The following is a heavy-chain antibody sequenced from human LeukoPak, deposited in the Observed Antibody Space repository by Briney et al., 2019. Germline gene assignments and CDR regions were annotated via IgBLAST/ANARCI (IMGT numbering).Heavy chain of an antibody. CDR1: GVSISDFH. D-gene: IGHD1/OR15-1a*01. J-gene: IGHJ4*02. V-gene: IGHV4-59*08. Sequence: KASETLSLTCTVAGVSISDFHWSWLRQSPEKGLEWIGWITNSGDANYNPSLESRLAMSAETTKRQLSLRVTSVTDADTAVYYCARHVEHAAYFHHWGQGILVSVSS. CDR2: ITNSGDA. CDR3: ARHVEHAAYFHH.